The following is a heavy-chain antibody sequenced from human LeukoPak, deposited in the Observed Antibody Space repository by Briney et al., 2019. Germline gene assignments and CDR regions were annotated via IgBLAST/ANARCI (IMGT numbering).Heavy chain of an antibody. CDR2: IYPGDSDT. CDR1: GYSFTNYW. CDR3: ARRSLSSTSSFFDY. D-gene: IGHD2-2*01. J-gene: IGHJ4*02. Sequence: GESLKISCKASGYSFTNYWIGWVRQMPGKGLEWMGIIYPGDSDTRYSPSSQGQVTISADKSISTAYLQWSSLKASDTAMYYCARRSLSSTSSFFDYWGQGTLVTVSS. V-gene: IGHV5-51*01.